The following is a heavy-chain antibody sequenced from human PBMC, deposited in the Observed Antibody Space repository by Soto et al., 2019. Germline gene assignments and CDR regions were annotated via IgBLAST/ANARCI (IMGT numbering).Heavy chain of an antibody. J-gene: IGHJ4*02. CDR2: MTYNGGNK. V-gene: IGHV3-30*14. CDR3: ARDPENSNSSYFDS. D-gene: IGHD6-6*01. CDR1: GFIFSEYA. Sequence: PGGSLRLSCAASGFIFSEYAMHWIRQAPGKGLEWVAGMTYNGGNKYYADSVKGRFTISRDFSRITLYLKMSSLTTEDTALYYSARDPENSNSSYFDSWGQGRLVTLSS.